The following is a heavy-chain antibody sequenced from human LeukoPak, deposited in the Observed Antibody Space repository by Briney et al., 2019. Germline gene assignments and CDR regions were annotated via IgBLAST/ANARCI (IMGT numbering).Heavy chain of an antibody. CDR1: EYTFTGYY. CDR2: INPNSGGT. V-gene: IGHV1-2*02. D-gene: IGHD2-21*02. CDR3: ARTYTAVHYFDY. J-gene: IGHJ4*02. Sequence: ASVKVSCKASEYTFTGYYMHWVRQAPGQGLEWMGWINPNSGGTNYAQKFQGRVTMTRDTSISTAYMELSRLTSDDTALYYCARTYTAVHYFDYWGQGTLVTVSS.